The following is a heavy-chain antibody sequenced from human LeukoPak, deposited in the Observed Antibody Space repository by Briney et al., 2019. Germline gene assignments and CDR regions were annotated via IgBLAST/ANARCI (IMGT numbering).Heavy chain of an antibody. Sequence: SVKVSCKASGGTFSSYAISWVRQAPGQGLEWMGGIIPIFGTANYAQRFQGRVTITTDESTSTAYMELSSLRSEDTAVYYCARGSSSGWSAYYYMDVWGKGTTVTVSS. CDR1: GGTFSSYA. CDR3: ARGSSSGWSAYYYMDV. V-gene: IGHV1-69*05. CDR2: IIPIFGTA. J-gene: IGHJ6*03. D-gene: IGHD6-19*01.